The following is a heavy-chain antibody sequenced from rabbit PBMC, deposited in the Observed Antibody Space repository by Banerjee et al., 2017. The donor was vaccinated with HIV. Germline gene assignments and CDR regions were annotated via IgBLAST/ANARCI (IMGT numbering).Heavy chain of an antibody. V-gene: IGHV1S40*01. CDR3: ARDLVAVIGWNFNL. Sequence: QSLEESGGGLVKPEGSLTLTCKASGFSFSDREGMGWVRQAPGKGLQWIACINAYTNKPVYATWAKGRFTISRTSSTTVTLQMTSLTAADTATYFCARDLVAVIGWNFNLWGQGTLVTVS. J-gene: IGHJ4*01. CDR2: INAYTNKP. D-gene: IGHD1-1*01. CDR1: GFSFSDREG.